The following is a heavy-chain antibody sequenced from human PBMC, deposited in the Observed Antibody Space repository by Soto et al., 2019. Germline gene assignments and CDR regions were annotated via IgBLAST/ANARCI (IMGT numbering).Heavy chain of an antibody. J-gene: IGHJ3*02. V-gene: IGHV1-24*01. CDR1: GYTLTELS. Sequence: ASVKVSCKVSGYTLTELSMHWVRQAPGKGLEWMGGFDPEDGETIYAQKFQGRVTMTEDTSTDTAYMELSSLRSEDTAVYYCATFGGVAATRGVLGFDIWGQGTMVTVSS. CDR3: ATFGGVAATRGVLGFDI. CDR2: FDPEDGET. D-gene: IGHD2-15*01.